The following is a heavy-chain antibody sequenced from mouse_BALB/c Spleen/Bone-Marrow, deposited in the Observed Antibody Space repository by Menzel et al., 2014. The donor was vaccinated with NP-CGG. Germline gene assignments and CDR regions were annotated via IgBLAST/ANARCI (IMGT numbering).Heavy chain of an antibody. CDR2: IYPGDGDT. CDR3: ARSIYYYGSSPFAY. J-gene: IGHJ3*01. CDR1: GYTFTSYW. D-gene: IGHD1-1*01. Sequence: QVQLQQSGAELARPGASVKLSCKASGYTFTSYWMQWVKQRPGQGLEWIGAIYPGDGDTRYAQKFKGKATLTADKSSSTAYMQLISLASEDSAVYYCARSIYYYGSSPFAYWGQGTLVTFSA. V-gene: IGHV1-87*01.